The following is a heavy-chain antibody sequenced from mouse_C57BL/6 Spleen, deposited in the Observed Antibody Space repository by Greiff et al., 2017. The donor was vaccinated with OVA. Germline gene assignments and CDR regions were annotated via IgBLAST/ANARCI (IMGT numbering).Heavy chain of an antibody. CDR3: ARGGGVTTVYYAMDY. CDR2: IYPGSGST. J-gene: IGHJ4*01. CDR1: GYTFTSYW. D-gene: IGHD2-2*01. Sequence: QVQLQQPGAELVKPGASVKMSCKASGYTFTSYWITWVKQRPGQGLEWIGDIYPGSGSTNYNEKFKSKATLTVDTSSSTAYMQLSSLTSEDSAVYYCARGGGVTTVYYAMDYWGQGTSVTVSS. V-gene: IGHV1-55*01.